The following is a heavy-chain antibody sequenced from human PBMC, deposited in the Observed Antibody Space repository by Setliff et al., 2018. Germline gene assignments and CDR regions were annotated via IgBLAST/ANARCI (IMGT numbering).Heavy chain of an antibody. V-gene: IGHV4-39*07. CDR1: GYSISRGNYY. CDR3: ARDPGHRSGTWSLDY. Sequence: ASETLSLTCTVSGYSISRGNYYWSWIRQPPGKGLEWIGSIPFGGNTYYNPSLKSRVTISLDTSKNQFSLKLNSVTAADTAVYSCARDPGHRSGTWSLDYWGQGTLVTVSS. J-gene: IGHJ4*02. CDR2: IPFGGNT.